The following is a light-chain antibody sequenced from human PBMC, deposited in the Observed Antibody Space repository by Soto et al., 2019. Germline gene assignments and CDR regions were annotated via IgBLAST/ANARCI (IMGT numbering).Light chain of an antibody. J-gene: IGKJ4*01. Sequence: DIQMTQSPSSVSASVGDRVTITCRASQDISSWFAWFQQKPGKAPKLLIYAASSLHIGVPSRFSGSGSGTDFTLTINSLQPEALATYYCQQGNSFPLTFGGGTKVEIK. CDR3: QQGNSFPLT. CDR2: AAS. V-gene: IGKV1-12*01. CDR1: QDISSW.